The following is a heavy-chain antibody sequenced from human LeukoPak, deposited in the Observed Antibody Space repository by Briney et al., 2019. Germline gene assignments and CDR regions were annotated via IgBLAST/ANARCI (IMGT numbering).Heavy chain of an antibody. Sequence: GGSLRLSCAASGFTFSSYAMSWVRQAPGKGLEWVANIKQDGSEKYYVDSVKGRFTISRDNAKNSLYLQMNSLRVEDTAVYYCVRDWAYAFDMWGQGTMVTVSS. CDR2: IKQDGSEK. D-gene: IGHD3-16*01. V-gene: IGHV3-7*01. CDR1: GFTFSSYA. J-gene: IGHJ3*02. CDR3: VRDWAYAFDM.